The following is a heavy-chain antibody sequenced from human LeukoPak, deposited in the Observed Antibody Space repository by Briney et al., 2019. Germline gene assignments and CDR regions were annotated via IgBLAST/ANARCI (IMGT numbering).Heavy chain of an antibody. Sequence: GGSLRLSCAASGFTFSSYSMNWVRQAPGKGLEWVSSISSSSSYIYYADSVKGRFTISRDNAKNSLYLPMNSLRAEDTAVYYCASPYSSRWYELCYWGQGTLVTVSS. D-gene: IGHD6-13*01. CDR2: ISSSSSYI. CDR3: ASPYSSRWYELCY. J-gene: IGHJ4*02. CDR1: GFTFSSYS. V-gene: IGHV3-21*01.